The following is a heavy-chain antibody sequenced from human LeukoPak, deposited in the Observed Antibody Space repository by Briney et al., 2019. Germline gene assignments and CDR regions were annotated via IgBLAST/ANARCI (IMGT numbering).Heavy chain of an antibody. Sequence: SETLSLTCTVSGGSISTNYWSWIRQPPGKGLEWIGNIFYSGRNNYNPSLRSRVTMSVDTSKNQFSLKLSSVTAADTAVYYCARHWETSSWYVDYWGQGTLVTVSS. V-gene: IGHV4-59*08. D-gene: IGHD6-13*01. CDR2: IFYSGRN. CDR3: ARHWETSSWYVDY. CDR1: GGSISTNY. J-gene: IGHJ4*02.